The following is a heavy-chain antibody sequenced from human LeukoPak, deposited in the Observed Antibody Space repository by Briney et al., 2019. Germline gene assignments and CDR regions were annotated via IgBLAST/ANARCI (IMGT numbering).Heavy chain of an antibody. Sequence: GGSLRLSCAASGFTFSSYSMNWVRQAPGKGLEWVSSISSSSSYIYYADSVKGRFTISRDNAKNSLYLQMNSLRAEDTAVYYCARDRRYYDSSGYCADGFDYWGQGTLVTVSS. CDR2: ISSSSSYI. V-gene: IGHV3-21*01. J-gene: IGHJ4*02. CDR3: ARDRRYYDSSGYCADGFDY. CDR1: GFTFSSYS. D-gene: IGHD3-22*01.